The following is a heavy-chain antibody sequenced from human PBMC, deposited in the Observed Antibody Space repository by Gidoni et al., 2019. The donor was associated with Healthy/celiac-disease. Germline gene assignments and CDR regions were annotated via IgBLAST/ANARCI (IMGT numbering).Heavy chain of an antibody. J-gene: IGHJ6*02. D-gene: IGHD6-19*01. V-gene: IGHV3-30-3*01. CDR1: GFTFSSYA. CDR2: ISYDGSNK. Sequence: QVQLVESGGGVVQPGRSLRLSCAASGFTFSSYAMHWVRQAPGKGLEWVAVISYDGSNKYYADSVKGRFTISRDNSKNTLYLQMNSLRAEDTAVYYCAKGSGWYKTGDNLYHYYGMDVWGQGTTVTVSS. CDR3: AKGSGWYKTGDNLYHYYGMDV.